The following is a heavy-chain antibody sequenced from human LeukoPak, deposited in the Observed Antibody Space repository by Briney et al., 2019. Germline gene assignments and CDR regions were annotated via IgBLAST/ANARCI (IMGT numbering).Heavy chain of an antibody. D-gene: IGHD2-8*01. J-gene: IGHJ4*02. CDR3: AKDHQGDIVLMVYAIDY. CDR2: ISYDGSNK. V-gene: IGHV3-30*18. CDR1: GFTFSSYG. Sequence: GGSLRLSCAASGFTFSSYGMHWVRQAPGKGLEWVAVISYDGSNKYCADSVKGRFTISRDNSKNTLYLQMNSLRAEDTAVYYCAKDHQGDIVLMVYAIDYWGQGTLVTVSS.